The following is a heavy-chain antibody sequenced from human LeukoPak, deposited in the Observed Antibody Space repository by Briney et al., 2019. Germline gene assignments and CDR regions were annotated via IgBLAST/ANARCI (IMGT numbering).Heavy chain of an antibody. D-gene: IGHD3-22*01. CDR2: TSPIFCTA. CDR3: ARDYYDSSGYYGC. J-gene: IGHJ4*02. CDR1: GGTFSSYA. Sequence: SVKVSCKASGGTFSSYAIRWVRQAPGQGLEWMGGTSPIFCTANYAQKFQGRVRVTTDESTSTAYMELNSLRSEDTAVYYCARDYYDSSGYYGCWGQGTLVTVSS. V-gene: IGHV1-69*05.